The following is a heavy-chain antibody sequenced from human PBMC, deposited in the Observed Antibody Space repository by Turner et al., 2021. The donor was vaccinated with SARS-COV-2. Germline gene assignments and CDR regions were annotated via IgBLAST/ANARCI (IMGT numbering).Heavy chain of an antibody. Sequence: EVQFLESGGGLVEPGGSLIISCGASGITFSRYAMGWVRQAQGKGLEYVSSISGNGVYTLYAGSVRGRFTIYRDNPKNTLYLEMNGLRPGDTAVYYCLSVDDPRFNSDWGWFDPWGQGTLVTVSS. CDR3: LSVDDPRFNSDWGWFDP. V-gene: IGHV3-23*01. CDR1: GITFSRYA. J-gene: IGHJ5*02. CDR2: ISGNGVYT. D-gene: IGHD7-27*01.